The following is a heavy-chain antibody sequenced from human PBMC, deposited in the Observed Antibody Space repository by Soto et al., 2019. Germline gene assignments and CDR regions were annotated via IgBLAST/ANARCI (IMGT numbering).Heavy chain of an antibody. J-gene: IGHJ6*03. CDR3: ARVAVVVAGRNYYYYMDV. V-gene: IGHV3-7*01. CDR2: IKQDGSQK. CDR1: GFTLGSYW. Sequence: PGGSLRLSCADSGFTLGSYWMTWVRQAPGKGLEWVANIKQDGSQKYYVDSVKGRFTISRDNAKNSLYLQMNSLRAEDTAVYYCARVAVVVAGRNYYYYMDVWGKGTTVTVSS. D-gene: IGHD2-15*01.